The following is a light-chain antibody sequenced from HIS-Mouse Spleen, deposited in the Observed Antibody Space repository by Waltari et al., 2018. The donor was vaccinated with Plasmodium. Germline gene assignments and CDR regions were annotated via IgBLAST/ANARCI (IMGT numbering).Light chain of an antibody. V-gene: IGKV1-39*01. Sequence: DIQMTQSPSSLSASVGDRVTITSRASQSISSYLNWYQQKPGKPPKILIYAASRLQSGVPARFSGSGSGTDFTLTLSSLQPEDFATYYCQQSHTFGQGTKLEIK. CDR2: AAS. J-gene: IGKJ2*01. CDR1: QSISSY. CDR3: QQSHT.